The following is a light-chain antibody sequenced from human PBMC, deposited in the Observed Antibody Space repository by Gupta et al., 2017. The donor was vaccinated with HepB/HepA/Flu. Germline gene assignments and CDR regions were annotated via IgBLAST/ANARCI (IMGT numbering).Light chain of an antibody. CDR1: QNINFL. Sequence: DIQIMQSPSTLSASVGDSVTITCRASQNINFLLAWFQQKPGRAPKLLMYGASTLERGVPSRFSGSGSGTQFTLTISSLQSDDIATYYCQEYSGSSWTFGQGTKVEI. J-gene: IGKJ1*01. CDR3: QEYSGSSWT. V-gene: IGKV1-5*03. CDR2: GAS.